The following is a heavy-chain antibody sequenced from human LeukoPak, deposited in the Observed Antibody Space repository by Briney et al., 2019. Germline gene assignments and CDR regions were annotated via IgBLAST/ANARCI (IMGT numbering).Heavy chain of an antibody. CDR3: ARESFGVLKN. Sequence: MASETLSLTCTVSGGSISSYYWSWIRQPPGKGLEWIGYIHYSGSTNYNPSLKSRVTISVDTSKNQFSLKLSSVTAAGTAVYYCARESFGVLKNWGQGTLVTVSS. CDR1: GGSISSYY. CDR2: IHYSGST. J-gene: IGHJ4*02. D-gene: IGHD3-3*01. V-gene: IGHV4-59*01.